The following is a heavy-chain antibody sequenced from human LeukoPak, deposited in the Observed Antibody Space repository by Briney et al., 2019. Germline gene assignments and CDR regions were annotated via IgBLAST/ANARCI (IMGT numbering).Heavy chain of an antibody. D-gene: IGHD5-18*01. CDR2: FDPEDGET. CDR3: ATAARPWIQLWLPFDY. CDR1: GYTLTELS. J-gene: IGHJ4*02. Sequence: ASVKVSCKVSGYTLTELSMHWVRQAPGKGLEWMGGFDPEDGETIYAQKFQGRVTMTEDTSTDTAYMELSSLGSEDTAVYYCATAARPWIQLWLPFDYWGQGTLVTVSS. V-gene: IGHV1-24*01.